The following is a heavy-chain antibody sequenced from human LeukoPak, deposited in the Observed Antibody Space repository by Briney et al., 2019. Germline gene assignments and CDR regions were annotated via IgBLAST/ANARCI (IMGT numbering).Heavy chain of an antibody. CDR1: VGSISTYY. J-gene: IGHJ4*02. CDR2: ISYTGSS. CDR3: ARVEWELFGFDY. V-gene: IGHV4-59*01. D-gene: IGHD1-26*01. Sequence: SETLSLTCTVSVGSISTYYWSWIRQPPGQGLEWIGHISYTGSSHYNPSLNSRVTMSVDSSKNQFSLKLTSVTAADTAVYYCARVEWELFGFDYWGQGTLVTVSS.